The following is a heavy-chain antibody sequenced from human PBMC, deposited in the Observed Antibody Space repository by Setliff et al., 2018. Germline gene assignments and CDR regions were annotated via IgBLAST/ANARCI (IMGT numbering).Heavy chain of an antibody. Sequence: GASVKVSCKASGGTFSSYAISWVRQAPGQGLEWMGRIIPIFGTANYAQKFQGRVTITADKSTSTAYMELSSLRSEDTAVYYCARGRHPPWSGYPYYYMDVWGKGTTVPSP. CDR1: GGTFSSYA. CDR3: ARGRHPPWSGYPYYYMDV. J-gene: IGHJ6*03. V-gene: IGHV1-69*06. D-gene: IGHD3-3*01. CDR2: IIPIFGTA.